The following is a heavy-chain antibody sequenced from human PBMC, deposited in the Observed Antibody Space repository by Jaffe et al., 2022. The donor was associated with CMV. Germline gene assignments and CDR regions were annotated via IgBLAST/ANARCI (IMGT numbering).Heavy chain of an antibody. J-gene: IGHJ6*03. CDR3: ARDALEVVYYPQGTREYYYYMDV. CDR2: IIPILGIA. Sequence: QVQLVQSGAEVKKPGSSVKVSCKASGGTFSSYAISWVRQAPGQGLEWMGRIIPILGIANYAQKFQGRVTITADKSTSTAYMELSSLRSEDTAVYYCARDALEVVYYPQGTREYYYYMDVWGKGTTVTVSS. D-gene: IGHD1-26*01. CDR1: GGTFSSYA. V-gene: IGHV1-69*09.